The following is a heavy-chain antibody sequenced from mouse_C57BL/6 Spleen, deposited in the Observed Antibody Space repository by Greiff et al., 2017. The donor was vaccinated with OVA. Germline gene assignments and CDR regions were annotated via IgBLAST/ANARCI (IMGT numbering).Heavy chain of an antibody. J-gene: IGHJ1*03. CDR2: IGPGSGST. CDR1: GYTFTDYY. CDR3: ANYYGSSDDWYFDV. D-gene: IGHD1-1*01. V-gene: IGHV1-77*01. Sequence: VQLQQSGAELVKPGASVKISCKASGYTFTDYYINWVKQRPGQGLEWIGKIGPGSGSTYYNEKFKGKATLSADKSSSTAYMQLSSLTSEDSAVYFSANYYGSSDDWYFDVWGTGTTVTVSS.